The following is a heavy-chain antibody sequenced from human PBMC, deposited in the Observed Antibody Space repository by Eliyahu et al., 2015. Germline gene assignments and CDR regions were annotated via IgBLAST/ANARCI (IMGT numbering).Heavy chain of an antibody. D-gene: IGHD5-24*01. CDR2: ISFDENNQ. V-gene: IGHV3-30*18. CDR1: GFTFTTYG. Sequence: QVQLVESGGGVVQPGRSLRXSCXASGFTFTTYGMHWGRQAPGKGLEWVAFISFDENNQYYAASVKGRFTISRDNSKNTLYLQMNSLRAEDTAIYYCAKDRGMATDYFDYWGQGTLVTVSS. J-gene: IGHJ4*02. CDR3: AKDRGMATDYFDY.